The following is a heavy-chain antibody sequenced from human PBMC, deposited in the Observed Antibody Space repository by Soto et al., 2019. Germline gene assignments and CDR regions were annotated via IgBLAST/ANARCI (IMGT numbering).Heavy chain of an antibody. CDR2: IIPIFGTA. CDR3: ARSSDSSGYYYNWYFDL. CDR1: GGTFSSYA. V-gene: IGHV1-69*12. Sequence: QVQLVQSGAEVKKPGSSVKVSCKASGGTFSSYAISWVRQAPGQGLEWMGGIIPIFGTANYAQKFQGRVTITADESTSTAFMELSGLRSEDTAVYYCARSSDSSGYYYNWYFDLWGRGTLVTVSS. J-gene: IGHJ2*01. D-gene: IGHD3-22*01.